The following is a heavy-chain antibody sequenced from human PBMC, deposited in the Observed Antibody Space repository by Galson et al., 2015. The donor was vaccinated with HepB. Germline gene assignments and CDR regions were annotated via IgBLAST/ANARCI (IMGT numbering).Heavy chain of an antibody. D-gene: IGHD1/OR15-1a*01. Sequence: KPTQTLTLTCTFSGFSLSTRGVGVGWIRQPPGKALEWLALIYWDDDKRYSPSLKSRLTISKDTSKNLVVLTMTNMDPVDTATYYCAHRTASGGTMFNWFDPWGQGTLVTVSS. CDR2: IYWDDDK. CDR1: GFSLSTRGVG. J-gene: IGHJ5*02. CDR3: AHRTASGGTMFNWFDP. V-gene: IGHV2-5*02.